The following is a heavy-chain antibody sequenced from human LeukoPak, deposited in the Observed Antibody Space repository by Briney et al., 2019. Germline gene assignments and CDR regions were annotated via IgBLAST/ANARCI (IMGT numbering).Heavy chain of an antibody. CDR1: GFTFSSYG. Sequence: GGSLTLSCPSYGFTFSSYGMHCVRQAPGKGLEWVAVIRYDRNNKYYADSVKGRFTISRDNSKNTLYLQMNSLRAEDTAVYYCAREWWNHSSGRGYYFDYWGQGALVIVSS. D-gene: IGHD6-19*01. CDR2: IRYDRNNK. J-gene: IGHJ4*02. CDR3: AREWWNHSSGRGYYFDY. V-gene: IGHV3-33*01.